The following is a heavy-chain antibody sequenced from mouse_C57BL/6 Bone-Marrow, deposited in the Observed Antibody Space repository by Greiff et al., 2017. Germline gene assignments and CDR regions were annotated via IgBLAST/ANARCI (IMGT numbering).Heavy chain of an antibody. CDR1: GFTFSDYG. CDR2: ISSGSSTI. V-gene: IGHV5-17*01. J-gene: IGHJ4*01. Sequence: EVQGVESGGGLVKPGGSLKLSCAASGFTFSDYGMHWVRQAPEKGLEWVAYISSGSSTISYADTVKGRFTISRDNAKNTRFLQMTSLRSEDTAMYYCARPGSYAMDYWGQGTSVTVSS. CDR3: ARPGSYAMDY.